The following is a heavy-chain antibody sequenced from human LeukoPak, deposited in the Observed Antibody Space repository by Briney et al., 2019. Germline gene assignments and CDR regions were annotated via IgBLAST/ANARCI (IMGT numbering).Heavy chain of an antibody. CDR2: IYYSGST. J-gene: IGHJ4*02. Sequence: SETLSLTCTVSDGSISSYYWSWIRQPPGKGLVWIGYIYYSGSTNSNPSLKNLVTISVDTSNNQFSLKLRSVTAADTAVYYCASGTYYYFDFWGQGTLVTVSS. CDR1: DGSISSYY. V-gene: IGHV4-59*08. CDR3: ASGTYYYFDF. D-gene: IGHD1-26*01.